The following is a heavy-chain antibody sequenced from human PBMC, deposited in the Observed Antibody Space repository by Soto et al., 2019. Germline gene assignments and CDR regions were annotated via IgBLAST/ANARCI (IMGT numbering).Heavy chain of an antibody. CDR3: ARVGWTTVGYYFDY. CDR1: GASIGSYD. D-gene: IGHD4-17*01. Sequence: SETLSLTCTVSGASIGSYDWSWIRQPPGKGLEWIGYIHYSGSTKYNPSLKSRVTISIDTSKNQFSLKLSSVTAADTAVYYCARVGWTTVGYYFDYWGLGALVTVSS. V-gene: IGHV4-59*01. J-gene: IGHJ4*02. CDR2: IHYSGST.